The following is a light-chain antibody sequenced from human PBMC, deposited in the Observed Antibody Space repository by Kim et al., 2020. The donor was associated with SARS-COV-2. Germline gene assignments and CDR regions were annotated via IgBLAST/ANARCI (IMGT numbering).Light chain of an antibody. CDR3: QAWDSSTGL. V-gene: IGLV3-1*01. CDR1: KLGDKY. Sequence: VAPGQTASITCSGDKLGDKYVCWYQQKPGQSPVRVIYEDSRRPSGIPERFLGSNSGNTATLTISGTQAMDEADYYCQAWDSSTGLFGGGTQLTVL. J-gene: IGLJ3*02. CDR2: EDS.